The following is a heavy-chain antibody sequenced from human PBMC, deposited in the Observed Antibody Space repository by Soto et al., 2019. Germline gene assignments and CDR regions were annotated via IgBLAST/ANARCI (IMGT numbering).Heavy chain of an antibody. CDR2: ISAYNGNT. CDR1: GHTFTSYG. CDR3: ARLYCISTSCYLGMDV. V-gene: IGHV1-18*01. J-gene: IGHJ6*02. Sequence: ASVKVSCNASGHTFTSYGISWVRQAPGQGLEWMGWISAYNGNTNYAQKLQGRVTMTTDTSTSTAYMELRSLRSDDTAVYYCARLYCISTSCYLGMDVWGQGTTVTVSS. D-gene: IGHD2-2*01.